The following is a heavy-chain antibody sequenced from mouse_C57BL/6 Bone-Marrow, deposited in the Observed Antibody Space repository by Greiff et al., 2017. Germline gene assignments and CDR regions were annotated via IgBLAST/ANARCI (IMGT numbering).Heavy chain of an antibody. D-gene: IGHD1-1*01. CDR1: GYTFTSYW. V-gene: IGHV1-69*01. CDR3: AREGTTVVAPRYFDV. Sequence: QVQLQQSGAELVMPGASVKLSCKASGYTFTSYWMHWVKQRPGQGLEWIGEIDPSDSYTNYNQKFKGKSTLTVDKSSSTAYMQLSSLTSEDSAVYYCAREGTTVVAPRYFDVWGTGTTVTVSS. CDR2: IDPSDSYT. J-gene: IGHJ1*03.